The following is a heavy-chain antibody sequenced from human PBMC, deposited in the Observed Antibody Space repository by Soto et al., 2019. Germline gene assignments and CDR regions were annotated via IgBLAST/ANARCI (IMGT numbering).Heavy chain of an antibody. V-gene: IGHV1-18*04. CDR2: ISAYNGNT. CDR1: GYTFTSYG. CDR3: ARAPPLEAAASSYYYYYGMDV. D-gene: IGHD6-13*01. J-gene: IGHJ6*02. Sequence: GASVKVSCKASGYTFTSYGISWVRQAPGQGLEWMGWISAYNGNTNYAQKLQGRVTMTTDTSTSTAYMELRSLRSDDTAVYYCARAPPLEAAASSYYYYYGMDVWGQGTTVTVSS.